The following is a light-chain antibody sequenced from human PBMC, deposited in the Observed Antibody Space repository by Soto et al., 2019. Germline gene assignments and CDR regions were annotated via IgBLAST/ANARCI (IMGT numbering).Light chain of an antibody. Sequence: DIQLTQSPSTLSASVGDRVTISCRASQSVSRRLSWYQQRPGKAPRLLIYKASSLESGVPSRFSGSGSGTEFTLTISSLQPDDFATYYCQHYNTYPLTFGGGTKVEIK. CDR1: QSVSRR. CDR2: KAS. CDR3: QHYNTYPLT. V-gene: IGKV1-5*03. J-gene: IGKJ4*01.